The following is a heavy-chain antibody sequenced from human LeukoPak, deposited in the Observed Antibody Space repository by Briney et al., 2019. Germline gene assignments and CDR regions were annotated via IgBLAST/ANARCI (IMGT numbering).Heavy chain of an antibody. CDR3: AKPLIAVAGTSAFDI. V-gene: IGHV1-69*05. D-gene: IGHD6-19*01. CDR1: GGTFSSYA. Sequence: SVKVSCKASGGTFSSYAISWVREAPGQGLEWMVRIIPIFGTANYAQKFQGRVTITTDESTSTAYMELSSLRSEDTAVYYCAKPLIAVAGTSAFDIWGQGTMVTVSS. CDR2: IIPIFGTA. J-gene: IGHJ3*02.